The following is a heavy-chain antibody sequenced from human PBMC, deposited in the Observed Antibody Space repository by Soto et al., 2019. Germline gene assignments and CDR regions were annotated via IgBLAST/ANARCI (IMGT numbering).Heavy chain of an antibody. J-gene: IGHJ4*01. CDR2: INYDGSST. CDR1: GFTFRSYW. Sequence: SCAASGFTFRSYWMHWVRQAPGKGLVWVSRINYDGSSTSYADSVKGRFTISRDNAKNTLYLQMNSLRVEDTAVYYCARDRTGLLTWGQGTLVTVSS. CDR3: ARDRTGLLT. V-gene: IGHV3-74*01. D-gene: IGHD2-15*01.